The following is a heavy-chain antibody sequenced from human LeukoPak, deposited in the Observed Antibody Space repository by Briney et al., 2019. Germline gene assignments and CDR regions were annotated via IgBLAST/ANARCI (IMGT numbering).Heavy chain of an antibody. D-gene: IGHD3-22*01. V-gene: IGHV3-30-3*01. CDR1: GFTFSFFA. CDR3: ARVGGYYYDSSGYYYFDY. CDR2: ISHDETVE. J-gene: IGHJ4*02. Sequence: PGGSLRLSCAASGFTFSFFAMHWVRQAPGKGLEWVAVISHDETVEYYADSVKGRFTISRDNSKNTLFLQMNSLRTEDTAVYYCARVGGYYYDSSGYYYFDYWGQGTLVTVSS.